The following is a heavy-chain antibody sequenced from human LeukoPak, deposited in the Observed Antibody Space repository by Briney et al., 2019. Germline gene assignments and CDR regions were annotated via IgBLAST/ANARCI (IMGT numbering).Heavy chain of an antibody. Sequence: GGSLRLSCAASGFTFSSYAMSWVRQAPGKGLEWVSGISGNGGSTYYADSVKGRFTISRDNSKNTLYVQMNSLRAEDTAIYYCALVTTDRPFDYWGQGTLVTVSS. CDR2: ISGNGGST. J-gene: IGHJ4*02. D-gene: IGHD4-17*01. V-gene: IGHV3-23*01. CDR3: ALVTTDRPFDY. CDR1: GFTFSSYA.